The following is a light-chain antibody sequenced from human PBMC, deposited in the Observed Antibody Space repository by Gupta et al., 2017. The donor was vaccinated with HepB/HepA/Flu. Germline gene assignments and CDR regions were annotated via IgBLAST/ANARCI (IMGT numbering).Light chain of an antibody. J-gene: IGKJ1*01. V-gene: IGKV3-20*01. CDR1: QSISGNF. Sequence: EILLTQPPGTLSFSPGERATLSCRARQSISGNFLVWYQHKPGQAPRLLVYAASRASGIPDRFSGSGSGTDFTLTINRLEPEDSAVYYCQHYADSPWTFGQGTKVEVK. CDR3: QHYADSPWT. CDR2: AAS.